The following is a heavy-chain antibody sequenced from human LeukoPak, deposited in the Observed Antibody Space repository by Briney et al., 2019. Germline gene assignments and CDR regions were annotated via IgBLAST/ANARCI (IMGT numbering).Heavy chain of an antibody. J-gene: IGHJ5*02. Sequence: GASVKVSCKASGDTFTGYYMHWVRQAPGQGLEWMGWINPNSGGTNYAQKFQGRVTMTRDTSISTAYMALSRLRSDDTAVYYCARGSRHYYDSSGSSNWFDPWGQGTLVTVSS. V-gene: IGHV1-2*02. CDR1: GDTFTGYY. D-gene: IGHD3-22*01. CDR3: ARGSRHYYDSSGSSNWFDP. CDR2: INPNSGGT.